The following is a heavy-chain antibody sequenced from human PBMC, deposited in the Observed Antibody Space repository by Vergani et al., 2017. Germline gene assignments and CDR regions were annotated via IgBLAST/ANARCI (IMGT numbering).Heavy chain of an antibody. J-gene: IGHJ5*02. CDR1: GCPMSGYY. CDR3: GRVADFYGLGSRLLDR. Sequence: QVRLQESGPGLVKPSETLSLTCSVPGCPMSGYYWSWIRQPPGKELEWVGYMYHSCSTKYNPSLDTRVTISGNTSKNQFSLKLNSVTAADTAVYYCGRVADFYGLGSRLLDRGGQGILVTVSS. D-gene: IGHD3-10*01. CDR2: MYHSCST. V-gene: IGHV4-59*01.